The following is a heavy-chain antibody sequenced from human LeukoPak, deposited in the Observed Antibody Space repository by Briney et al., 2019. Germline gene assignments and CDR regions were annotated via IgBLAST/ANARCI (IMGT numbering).Heavy chain of an antibody. V-gene: IGHV3-23*01. CDR2: ISGSGGST. CDR3: AKDKWDIVVVPAAGY. Sequence: GGSLRLSCAASGFTFSSYAMSWVRQAPGKGLECGSAISGSGGSTYYADSVKGRFTISRDNSKNTLYLQMNSLRAEDTAVYYCAKDKWDIVVVPAAGYWGQGTLVTVSS. J-gene: IGHJ4*02. D-gene: IGHD2-2*01. CDR1: GFTFSSYA.